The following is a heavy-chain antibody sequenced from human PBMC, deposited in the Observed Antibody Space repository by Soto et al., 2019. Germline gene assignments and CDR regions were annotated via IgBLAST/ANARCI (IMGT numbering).Heavy chain of an antibody. V-gene: IGHV3-33*01. J-gene: IGHJ4*02. CDR2: IWSDGTNK. Sequence: QVQLVESGGGVVQPGRSLRLSCAASGFTFSTYGMHWVRQAPGKGLEWVALIWSDGTNKYYADSVKGRFTISRDKSKKTLYLQMNRLRAEDTAVYYCVRVFDTYYCDLWGEGNMVTVSS. CDR1: GFTFSTYG. CDR3: VRVFDTYYCDL. D-gene: IGHD3-9*01.